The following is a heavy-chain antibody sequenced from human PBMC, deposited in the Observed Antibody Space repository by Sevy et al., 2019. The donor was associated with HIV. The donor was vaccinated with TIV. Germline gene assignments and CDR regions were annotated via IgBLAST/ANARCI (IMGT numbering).Heavy chain of an antibody. V-gene: IGHV1-18*04. CDR3: ARDGEDDYGDYGKTLRTLYYYYYGMDV. Sequence: ASVKVSCKASGYTFTSYGISWVRQAPGQGLEWMGWISAYNGNTNYAQKLQGRVTMTTDTSTRTAYMELRSLRSDDTAVYYCARDGEDDYGDYGKTLRTLYYYYYGMDVWGQGTTVTVSS. J-gene: IGHJ6*02. CDR2: ISAYNGNT. CDR1: GYTFTSYG. D-gene: IGHD4-17*01.